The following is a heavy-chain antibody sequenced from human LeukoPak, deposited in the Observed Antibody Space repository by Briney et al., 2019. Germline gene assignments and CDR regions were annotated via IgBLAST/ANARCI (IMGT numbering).Heavy chain of an antibody. CDR1: GGSISSGGYY. V-gene: IGHV4-31*03. CDR3: ARGREPPAYYYDSSGYYFDY. D-gene: IGHD3-22*01. CDR2: IYYSGST. J-gene: IGHJ4*02. Sequence: SETLSLTCTVSGGSISSGGYYWSWIRQHPGKGLEWIGYIYYSGSTYYNPSLKSRVTISVDTSKNQFSLKLSSVTAADTAVYYCARGREPPAYYYDSSGYYFDYWGQGTLVTVSS.